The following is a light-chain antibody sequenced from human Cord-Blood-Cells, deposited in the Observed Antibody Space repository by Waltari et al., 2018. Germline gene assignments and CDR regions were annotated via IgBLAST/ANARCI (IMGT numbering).Light chain of an antibody. CDR1: QSISSY. J-gene: IGKJ1*01. Sequence: DIQMPQPPSSLPASLGARVTITCRASQSISSYLNWYQQKPGKAPKRLIYAASSLQSGVPSRFSGSASGTDFTPTISSLPPEDFATYYCQQSYSTLWTFGQGTKVEIK. CDR2: AAS. V-gene: IGKV1-39*01. CDR3: QQSYSTLWT.